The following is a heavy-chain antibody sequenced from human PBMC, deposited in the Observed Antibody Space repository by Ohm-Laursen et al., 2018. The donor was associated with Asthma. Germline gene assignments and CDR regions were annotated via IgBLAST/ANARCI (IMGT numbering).Heavy chain of an antibody. CDR1: GYTFSRYS. J-gene: IGHJ1*01. V-gene: IGHV3-21*01. D-gene: IGHD1-26*01. CDR3: ARIGPEWELPGREYSLHH. Sequence: LSLTCAAFGYTFSRYSIHWVRQVPGKGLEWVASISTASTFIYYADSVRGRFTTSRDNAKNSVYLQMNSLRAEDTALYYCARIGPEWELPGREYSLHHWGQGTQVTVSS. CDR2: ISTASTFI.